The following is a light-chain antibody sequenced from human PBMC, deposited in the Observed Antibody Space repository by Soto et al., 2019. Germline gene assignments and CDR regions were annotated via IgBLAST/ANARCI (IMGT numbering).Light chain of an antibody. Sequence: SVLTQPASVSGSPGQSITISCTGTSSDVGSYNLVSWYQQHPGKAPKLMIYEVSKRPSGVSNRFSGSKSGNTASLTISGLQAEDEAAYYCCSYAGSSTLYVFGTGTKVTVL. CDR1: SSDVGSYNL. J-gene: IGLJ1*01. CDR2: EVS. V-gene: IGLV2-23*02. CDR3: CSYAGSSTLYV.